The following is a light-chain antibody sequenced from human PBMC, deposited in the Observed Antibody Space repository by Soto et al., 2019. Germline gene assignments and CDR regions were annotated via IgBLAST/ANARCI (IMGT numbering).Light chain of an antibody. Sequence: AIRMTQSPSSFSASTGDRVTITCRASQEIGSYLAWYQQKTGKAPKLLVYGASTLHPDVPSRFSGSGSGTDFTLTIDCLQSEDFATYFCQQYYSLPYTFGQVTALEIK. CDR3: QQYYSLPYT. J-gene: IGKJ2*01. V-gene: IGKV1-8*01. CDR1: QEIGSY. CDR2: GAS.